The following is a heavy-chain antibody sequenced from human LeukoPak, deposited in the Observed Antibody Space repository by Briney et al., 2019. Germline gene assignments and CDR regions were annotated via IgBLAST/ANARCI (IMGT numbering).Heavy chain of an antibody. J-gene: IGHJ6*03. D-gene: IGHD6-13*01. CDR2: INHSGST. CDR1: GGSFSGYY. CDR3: ARGLKQQLGNLYYYYYYMDV. V-gene: IGHV4-34*01. Sequence: SETLSLTCAVYGGSFSGYYWSWIRQPPGKGLEWIGEINHSGSTNYNPSLKSRVTISVDTSKNQFSLKLSSVTAADTAVYYCARGLKQQLGNLYYYYYYMDVWGKGTTVTISS.